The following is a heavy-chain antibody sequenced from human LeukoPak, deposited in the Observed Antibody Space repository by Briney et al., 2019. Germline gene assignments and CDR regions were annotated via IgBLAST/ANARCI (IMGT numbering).Heavy chain of an antibody. Sequence: SGGSLRLSCAASGFTFSSYGTHWVRQAPGKGLEWVAVISYDGSNKYYADSVKGRFTISRDNSKNTLYLQMNSLRAEDTAVYYCAKVRLPHYYDSSGYDYWGQGTLVTVSS. CDR3: AKVRLPHYYDSSGYDY. CDR2: ISYDGSNK. J-gene: IGHJ4*02. V-gene: IGHV3-30*18. CDR1: GFTFSSYG. D-gene: IGHD3-22*01.